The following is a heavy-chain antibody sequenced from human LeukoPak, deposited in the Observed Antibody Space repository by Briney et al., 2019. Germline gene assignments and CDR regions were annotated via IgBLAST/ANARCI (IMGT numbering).Heavy chain of an antibody. Sequence: SETLSLTCTVSDDSISSYYWSWIRQSPGKGLEWIGYIHYSGSTNYNPSLKSRVTISVDTSKNQFSLKLTSVTAADTAVYYCARSKGIAARTPFDYWGQGTLVTVSS. CDR2: IHYSGST. V-gene: IGHV4-59*01. CDR3: ARSKGIAARTPFDY. D-gene: IGHD6-6*01. CDR1: DDSISSYY. J-gene: IGHJ4*02.